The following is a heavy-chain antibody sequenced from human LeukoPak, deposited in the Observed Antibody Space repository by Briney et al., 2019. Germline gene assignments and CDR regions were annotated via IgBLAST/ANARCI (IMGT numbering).Heavy chain of an antibody. J-gene: IGHJ4*02. CDR1: GFTFSSYA. CDR2: IIPIFGTA. Sequence: GGSLRLSCAASGFTFSSYAMSWVRQAPGQGLEWMGGIIPIFGTANYAQKFQGRVTITADESTSTAYMELSSLRSEDTAVYYCASGSSGWYSGYWGQGTLVTVSS. CDR3: ASGSSGWYSGY. V-gene: IGHV1-69*01. D-gene: IGHD6-19*01.